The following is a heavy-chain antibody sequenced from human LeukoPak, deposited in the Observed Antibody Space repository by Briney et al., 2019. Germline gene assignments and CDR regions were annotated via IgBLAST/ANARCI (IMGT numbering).Heavy chain of an antibody. V-gene: IGHV3-53*01. J-gene: IGHJ4*02. CDR2: IYSGGST. Sequence: GGSLRLSCAASGFTVSSNYMSWVRQAPGKGLEWVSVIYSGGSTYYADSVKGRFTISRDNSKNTLYLQMNSLRAEDTAVYYCARGGFIAAAGIFDYWGQGTLVTVSS. CDR3: ARGGFIAAAGIFDY. D-gene: IGHD6-13*01. CDR1: GFTVSSNY.